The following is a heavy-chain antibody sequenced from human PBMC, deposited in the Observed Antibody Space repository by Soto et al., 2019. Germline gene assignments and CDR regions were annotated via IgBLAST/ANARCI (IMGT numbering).Heavy chain of an antibody. CDR1: GYSFTSYW. V-gene: IGHV5-51*01. CDR3: ARLPVVVPAASRKSYYYYGTDV. Sequence: GESLKISCKGSGYSFTSYWIGWVRQMPGKGLEWMGIIYPGDSDTRYSPSFQGQVTISADKSISTAYLQWSSLKASDTATYYCARLPVVVPAASRKSYYYYGTDVWGQGTTVTVSS. D-gene: IGHD2-2*01. J-gene: IGHJ6*02. CDR2: IYPGDSDT.